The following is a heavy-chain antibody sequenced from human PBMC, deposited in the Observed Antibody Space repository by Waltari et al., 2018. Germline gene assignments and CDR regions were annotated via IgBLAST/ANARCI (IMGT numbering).Heavy chain of an antibody. Sequence: EVQLVESGGGLVQPGGSLRLSCAASGFTFSDHYMDWVRQAPGKGLEWVGRTRNKANSYTTEYAASVKGRFTISRDDSKNSLYLQMNSLKTEDTAVYYCARDRVDIVATTYFDYWGQGTLVTVSS. CDR2: TRNKANSYTT. CDR3: ARDRVDIVATTYFDY. V-gene: IGHV3-72*01. J-gene: IGHJ4*02. CDR1: GFTFSDHY. D-gene: IGHD5-12*01.